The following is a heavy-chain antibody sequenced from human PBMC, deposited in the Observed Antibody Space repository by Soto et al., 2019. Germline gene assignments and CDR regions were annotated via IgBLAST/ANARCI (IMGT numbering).Heavy chain of an antibody. J-gene: IGHJ3*02. CDR2: INPSVGST. CDR1: GYTFINYY. D-gene: IGHD5-12*01. V-gene: IGHV1-46*01. CDR3: ARIDSGYDSFPAVNAFDI. Sequence: QVQLVHSGAEVKKPGASVKVSCKASGYTFINYYINWVRQAPGQGLEWMGIINPSVGSTSYAQQFQGRVTMTRDTSISTVYMELSSLRSEDSALFYCARIDSGYDSFPAVNAFDIWGQGTMVIVSS.